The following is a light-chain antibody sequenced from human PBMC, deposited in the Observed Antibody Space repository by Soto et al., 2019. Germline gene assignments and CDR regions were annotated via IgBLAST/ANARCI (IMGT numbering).Light chain of an antibody. V-gene: IGLV2-14*01. CDR2: DVS. CDR3: GSYTSSSTLYV. CDR1: SSDVGGYNY. Sequence: QSALTQPASVSGSPGQSMTISCTGTSSDVGGYNYVSWYQQHPGKAPKLMIYDVSNRPSGVSNRFSGSKSGNTASLTISGLQAEDEADYYCGSYTSSSTLYVFGTGTKVTVL. J-gene: IGLJ1*01.